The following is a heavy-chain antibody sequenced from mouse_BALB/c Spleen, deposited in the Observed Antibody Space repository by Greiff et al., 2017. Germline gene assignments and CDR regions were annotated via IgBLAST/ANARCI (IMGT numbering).Heavy chain of an antibody. V-gene: IGHV14-3*02. J-gene: IGHJ4*01. CDR3: ASYYGSSYGGYAMDY. CDR1: GFNIKDTY. D-gene: IGHD1-1*01. Sequence: EVQLQESGAELVKPGASVKLSCTASGFNIKDTYMHWVKQRPEQGLEWIGRIDPANGNTKYDPKFQGKATITADTSSNTAYLQLSSLTSEDTAVYYCASYYGSSYGGYAMDYWGQGTSVTVSS. CDR2: IDPANGNT.